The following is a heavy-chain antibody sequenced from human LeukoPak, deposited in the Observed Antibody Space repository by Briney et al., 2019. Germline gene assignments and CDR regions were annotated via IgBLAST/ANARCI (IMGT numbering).Heavy chain of an antibody. CDR2: ISSSSSYI. Sequence: PSETLSLTCTVSGGSISSSSYYWGWVRQAPGKGLEWVSSISSSSSYIYYADSVKGRFTISRDNAKNSLYLQMNSLRAEDTAVYYCARGRMVRGVIVKYYYYYMDVWGKGTTVTVSS. D-gene: IGHD3-10*01. CDR3: ARGRMVRGVIVKYYYYYMDV. V-gene: IGHV3-21*01. J-gene: IGHJ6*03. CDR1: GGSISSSSYY.